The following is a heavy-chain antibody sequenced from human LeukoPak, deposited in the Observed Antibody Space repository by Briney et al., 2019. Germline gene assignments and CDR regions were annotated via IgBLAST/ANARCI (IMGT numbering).Heavy chain of an antibody. J-gene: IGHJ4*02. CDR3: ARVWNQYFDY. CDR2: IRQDGRDS. Sequence: GGSLRLSCVASGFSISDYRMVWVRQAPGKGLEWVANIRQDGRDSRYLDSVKGRFTIFRNNAQNSLCLQMNSLRAEDTAVYYCARVWNQYFDYWGQGTLVTVSS. CDR1: GFSISDYR. D-gene: IGHD1-14*01. V-gene: IGHV3-7*01.